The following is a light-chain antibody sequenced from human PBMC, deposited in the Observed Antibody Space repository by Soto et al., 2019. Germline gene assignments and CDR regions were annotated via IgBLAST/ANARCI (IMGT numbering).Light chain of an antibody. CDR3: QQYGGSPYT. V-gene: IGKV1-5*03. CDR2: KAS. J-gene: IGKJ2*01. Sequence: DIQMTQSPSTLSASVGDRVTITCRASQSISSWLAWYQQKPGKAPKLLIYKASSLESGVPSRFSGSGSGTEFTLTISSLQPDDFAVYYCQQYGGSPYTFGQGTKLEIK. CDR1: QSISSW.